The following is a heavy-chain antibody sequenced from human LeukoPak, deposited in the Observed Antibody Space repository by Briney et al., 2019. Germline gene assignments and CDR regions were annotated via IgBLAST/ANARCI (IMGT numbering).Heavy chain of an antibody. CDR1: GGSISSGGYY. V-gene: IGHV4-31*03. CDR2: IYYRGSN. Sequence: SQTLSLTCTVSGGSISSGGYYWSWIRQHPGKGLEWIGYIYYRGSNYYNPSLQSRVTISVDTSKSHFSLRLSSVTAADTAVYYCARVNYYYYMDVWGKGTTVTVSS. CDR3: ARVNYYYYMDV. J-gene: IGHJ6*03.